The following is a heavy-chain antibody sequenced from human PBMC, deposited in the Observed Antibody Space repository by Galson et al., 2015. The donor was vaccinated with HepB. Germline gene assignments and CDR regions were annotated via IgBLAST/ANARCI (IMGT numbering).Heavy chain of an antibody. D-gene: IGHD6-19*01. CDR3: ARVRSGWPHFDY. CDR2: IYYSGST. V-gene: IGHV4-30-4*01. CDR1: GGSISSGDYY. J-gene: IGHJ4*02. Sequence: TLSLTCTVSGGSISSGDYYWSWIRQPPGKGLEWIGYIYYSGSTYYNPSLKSRVTISVDTSKNQFSLKLSSVTAADTAVYYCARVRSGWPHFDYWGQGTLVTASS.